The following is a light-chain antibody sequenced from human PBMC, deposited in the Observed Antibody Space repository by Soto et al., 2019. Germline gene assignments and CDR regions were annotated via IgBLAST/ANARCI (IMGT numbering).Light chain of an antibody. V-gene: IGKV1-17*01. CDR1: QGIRND. CDR3: QQANSFSLT. CDR2: AAS. J-gene: IGKJ5*01. Sequence: EIEMTQSPSYMSTSVGHTVTITCRASQGIRNDLGWYQQKPGKAPKRLIYAASSLQSGVPSSFSGSGSGTDFTLTISSLQPEDFATYYCQQANSFSLTFGQGTRLEIK.